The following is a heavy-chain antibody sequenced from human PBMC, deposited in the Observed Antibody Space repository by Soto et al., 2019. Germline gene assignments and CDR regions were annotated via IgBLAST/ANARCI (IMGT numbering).Heavy chain of an antibody. D-gene: IGHD3-22*01. CDR3: VKGEFYYDSSAYSPFDS. CDR1: GYIFTSYY. J-gene: IGHJ4*02. Sequence: ASVKVSCKASGYIFTSYYIHSLRQAPGQGLEWMGWINPFDGSRMFAQSFQGRVTMTRDTSTSTVYMEVSSLRADDTAVYYCVKGEFYYDSSAYSPFDSWGQGTLVTVSS. CDR2: INPFDGSR. V-gene: IGHV1-46*01.